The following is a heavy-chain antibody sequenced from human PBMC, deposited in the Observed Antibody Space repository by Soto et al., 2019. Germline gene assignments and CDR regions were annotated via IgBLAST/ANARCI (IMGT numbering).Heavy chain of an antibody. V-gene: IGHV1-2*02. Sequence: GASVKVSCKASGYTFTGYYMHWVRQAPGQGLEWMGWINPNSGGTNYAQKFQGRVTMTRDTSISTAYMELSRLRSDDTAVYYCARVWSTVTNWHNFDYWGQGTLVTVSS. CDR3: ARVWSTVTNWHNFDY. CDR1: GYTFTGYY. CDR2: INPNSGGT. D-gene: IGHD4-17*01. J-gene: IGHJ4*02.